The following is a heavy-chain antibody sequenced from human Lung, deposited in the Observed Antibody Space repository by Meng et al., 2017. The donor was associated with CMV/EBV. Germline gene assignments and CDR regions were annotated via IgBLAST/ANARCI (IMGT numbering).Heavy chain of an antibody. D-gene: IGHD6-19*01. Sequence: QVQRVASGFELKKPGDSVKVSCQAAGYTFTSSSMNWVRHAPGQGLEWMGWININTGNPTYAQGFTGRFVFSLDTSVSTAYLQIDSLKADDTAVYYCARGNGWRFDYWGQGTLVTVSS. CDR3: ARGNGWRFDY. V-gene: IGHV7-4-1*01. CDR2: ININTGNP. CDR1: GYTFTSSS. J-gene: IGHJ4*02.